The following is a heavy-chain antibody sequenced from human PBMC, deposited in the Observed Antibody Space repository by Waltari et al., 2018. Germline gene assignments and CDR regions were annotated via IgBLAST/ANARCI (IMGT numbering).Heavy chain of an antibody. V-gene: IGHV4-34*01. CDR1: GGSFSNYY. CDR3: ARGIPVRIFDD. CDR2: NTHSGST. D-gene: IGHD2-21*01. J-gene: IGHJ4*02. Sequence: QAQLQQCGAGLLKPSETLSLTCAVYGGSFSNYYWTWIRQSAGRGLEWLGENTHSGSTYYNPSLKNRVTILVDSSANQFSLRLSSVTAADTAVYYCARGIPVRIFDDWGQGPLVTVSS.